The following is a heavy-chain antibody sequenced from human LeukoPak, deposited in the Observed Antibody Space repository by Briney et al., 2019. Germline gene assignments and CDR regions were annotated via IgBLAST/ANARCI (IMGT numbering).Heavy chain of an antibody. V-gene: IGHV1-8*03. D-gene: IGHD5-18*01. Sequence: ASVKVSCKASEYTFTGYYIHWVRQAPGQGLEWMGWMNPNSGNTGYAQKFQGRVTITRNTSISTAYMELSSLRSEDTAVYYCARGPGRTAMVTGTLYYYYYMDVWGKGTTVTVSS. J-gene: IGHJ6*03. CDR3: ARGPGRTAMVTGTLYYYYYMDV. CDR2: MNPNSGNT. CDR1: EYTFTGYY.